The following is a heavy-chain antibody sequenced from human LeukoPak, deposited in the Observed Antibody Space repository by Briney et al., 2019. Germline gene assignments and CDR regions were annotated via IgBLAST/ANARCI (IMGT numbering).Heavy chain of an antibody. Sequence: GSLRLSCAASGFTFSSYVMHWVRRAPGKGLEWVTVISYDATNENYADSVKGRFTISRDNSKNTLYLQMNSLRPEDTAVYYCARDPRSSGYFFDYWGQGTLVTVSS. CDR1: GFTFSSYV. CDR3: ARDPRSSGYFFDY. J-gene: IGHJ4*02. V-gene: IGHV3-30*04. CDR2: ISYDATNE. D-gene: IGHD3-22*01.